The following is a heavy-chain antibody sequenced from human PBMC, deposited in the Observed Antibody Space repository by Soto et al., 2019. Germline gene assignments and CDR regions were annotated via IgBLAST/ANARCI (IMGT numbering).Heavy chain of an antibody. D-gene: IGHD2-15*01. V-gene: IGHV1-3*01. CDR1: GYTFTSYA. CDR2: INAGNGNT. J-gene: IGHJ6*03. Sequence: GASVKGSCKASGYTFTSYAMHWVRQAPGQRLEWMGWINAGNGNTKYSQKFQGRVTITRDTSASTAYMELSSLRSEDTAVYYCQMTPGYCSGGSCHEYYYYYMDVWGKGTTVTVSS. CDR3: QMTPGYCSGGSCHEYYYYYMDV.